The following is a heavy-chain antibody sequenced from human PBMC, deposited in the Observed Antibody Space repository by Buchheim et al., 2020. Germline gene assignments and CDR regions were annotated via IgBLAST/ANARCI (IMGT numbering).Heavy chain of an antibody. CDR3: ASDDSVYYFDY. CDR2: ISYDGSNK. D-gene: IGHD2-8*01. V-gene: IGHV3-30*03. CDR1: GFTFSSYG. Sequence: QVQLVESGGGVVQPGRSLRLSCAASGFTFSSYGMHWVRQAPGKGLEWVAVISYDGSNKYYADSVKGRFTISRANSKNTLYLQMNSLRAEDTAVYYCASDDSVYYFDYWGQGTL. J-gene: IGHJ4*02.